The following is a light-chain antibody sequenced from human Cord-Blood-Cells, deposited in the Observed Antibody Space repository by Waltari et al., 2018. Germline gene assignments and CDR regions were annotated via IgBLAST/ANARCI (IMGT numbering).Light chain of an antibody. Sequence: EIVLTQSPATLSLSPGARATISCRASQRVSSYLDWYQQKPGQAPRLLIYDASNRATGIPARFSGSGSGTDFTLTISSLEPEDFAVYYCQQRSNWYTFGQGTKLEIK. CDR1: QRVSSY. CDR2: DAS. V-gene: IGKV3-11*01. CDR3: QQRSNWYT. J-gene: IGKJ2*01.